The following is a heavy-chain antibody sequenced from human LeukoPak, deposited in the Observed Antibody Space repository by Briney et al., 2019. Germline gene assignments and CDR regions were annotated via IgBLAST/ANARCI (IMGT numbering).Heavy chain of an antibody. D-gene: IGHD6-13*01. CDR2: FDPEDGET. J-gene: IGHJ5*02. CDR1: GYTLTELS. Sequence: ASVKVSCKVSGYTLTELSMHWVRQAPGKGLEWMGGFDPEDGETIYAQKFQGRVTMTEDTSTDTAYMELSSLRSEDTAVYYCATGAGAEQQLVRYNWFDPWGQGTLVTVSS. CDR3: ATGAGAEQQLVRYNWFDP. V-gene: IGHV1-24*01.